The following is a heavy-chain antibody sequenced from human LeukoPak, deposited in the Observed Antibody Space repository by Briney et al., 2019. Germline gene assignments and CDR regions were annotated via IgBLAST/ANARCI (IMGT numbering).Heavy chain of an antibody. D-gene: IGHD3-22*01. CDR3: ARDSPDYYDSSGYSNWFDP. Sequence: SETLSLTCTISGDSISTYYWSWIRQPPGKGLEWIGYIYYTGITNYNPSLKSRVTISVDTSKNQFSLKLSSVTAADTAVYYCARDSPDYYDSSGYSNWFDPWGQGTLVTVSS. CDR1: GDSISTYY. J-gene: IGHJ5*02. V-gene: IGHV4-59*12. CDR2: IYYTGIT.